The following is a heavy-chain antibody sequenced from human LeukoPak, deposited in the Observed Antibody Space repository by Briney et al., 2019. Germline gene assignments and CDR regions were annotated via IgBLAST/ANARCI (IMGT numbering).Heavy chain of an antibody. CDR3: ARRFWSGYYTGPFDY. CDR2: IIPILGIA. CDR1: ACSFSSYT. V-gene: IGHV1-69*02. J-gene: IGHJ4*02. Sequence: ASVKVSCKASACSFSSYTISWVRQAPGQGLERMGSIIPILGIANYAQKFQGRGTITADKPTSTAYMELSSLRSEDTSVYGCARRFWSGYYTGPFDYWGQGTLVTVSS. D-gene: IGHD3-3*01.